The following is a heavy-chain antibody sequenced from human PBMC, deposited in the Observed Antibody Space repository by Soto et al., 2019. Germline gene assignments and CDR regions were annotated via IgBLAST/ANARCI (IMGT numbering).Heavy chain of an antibody. CDR2: ISGSGGST. CDR1: GLTFSIYA. CDR3: ENDLLYSSGPS. D-gene: IGHD6-19*01. J-gene: IGHJ5*02. Sequence: LRLSCSASGLTFSIYAMSWVRQAPGKVLEWVSAISGSGGSTYYAASVKGRFNISREHSKNTLYLQMDRLTAEDTAVYYCENDLLYSSGPSLGQATLVTVSS. V-gene: IGHV3-23*01.